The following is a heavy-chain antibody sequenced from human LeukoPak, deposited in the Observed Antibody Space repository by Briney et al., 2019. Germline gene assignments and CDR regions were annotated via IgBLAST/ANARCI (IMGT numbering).Heavy chain of an antibody. Sequence: GGSLRLSCAASGLTVSSKYMSWVRQAPGKGLEWVSVMYNNGNTHYADSVKGRFTISRDNAMNTLHLQMNSLRPEDTAVYYCARVGGDRVAYWGQGTLVTVSS. CDR1: GLTVSSKY. CDR2: MYNNGNT. CDR3: ARVGGDRVAY. D-gene: IGHD4-17*01. J-gene: IGHJ4*02. V-gene: IGHV3-53*01.